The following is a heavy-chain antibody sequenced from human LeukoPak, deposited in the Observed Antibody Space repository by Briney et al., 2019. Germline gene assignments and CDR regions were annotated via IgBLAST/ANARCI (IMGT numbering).Heavy chain of an antibody. Sequence: SETLSLTCTVSGGSISSYYWSWIWQPPGKGLEWIGYIYYSGSTNYNPSLKSRVTISVDTSKNQFSLKLSSVTAADTAVYYCARSLLYYYDSSGYYYYYGMDVWGQGTTVTVSS. J-gene: IGHJ6*02. CDR3: ARSLLYYYDSSGYYYYYGMDV. CDR2: IYYSGST. CDR1: GGSISSYY. D-gene: IGHD3-22*01. V-gene: IGHV4-59*08.